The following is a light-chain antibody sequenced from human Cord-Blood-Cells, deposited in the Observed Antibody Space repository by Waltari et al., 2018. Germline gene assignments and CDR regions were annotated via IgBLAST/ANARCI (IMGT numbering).Light chain of an antibody. CDR3: SSYAGSNNYV. CDR1: SSDVGGYNY. J-gene: IGLJ1*01. Sequence: QSALTQPPSASGSPGQSVTISCTGTSSDVGGYNYVSWYQQHPGKAPKLIIYEVSTRPSGVPDRFSGSKSGNTASLTVSGLQAEDEADYYCSSYAGSNNYVCGTGTKVTVL. V-gene: IGLV2-8*01. CDR2: EVS.